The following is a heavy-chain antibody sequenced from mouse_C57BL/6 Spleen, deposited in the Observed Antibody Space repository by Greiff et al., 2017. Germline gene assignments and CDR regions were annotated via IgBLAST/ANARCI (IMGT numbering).Heavy chain of an antibody. CDR1: GFTFSDYY. J-gene: IGHJ1*03. Sequence: EVMLVESEGGLVQPGSSMKLSCTASGFTFSDYYMAWVRQVPEKGLEWVANINYDGSSTYYLDSLKSRFIISRDNAKNILYLQMSSLKSEDTATYYCAREGVTTVLDVWGTGTTVTVSS. D-gene: IGHD1-1*01. CDR3: AREGVTTVLDV. V-gene: IGHV5-16*01. CDR2: INYDGSST.